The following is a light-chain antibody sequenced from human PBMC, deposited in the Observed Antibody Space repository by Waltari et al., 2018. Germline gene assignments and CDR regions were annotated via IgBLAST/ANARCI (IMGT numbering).Light chain of an antibody. CDR3: QQRSNWPPIT. J-gene: IGKJ5*01. Sequence: EVVLTQSPATLSLSPGERATLYCRASRSVSSYLAWYQQKPGQAHRLLIYDASNSATGIPARFSGSGSGTDFTLTISTLEPEDFAVYYCQQRSNWPPITFGQGTRLEIK. CDR1: RSVSSY. CDR2: DAS. V-gene: IGKV3-11*01.